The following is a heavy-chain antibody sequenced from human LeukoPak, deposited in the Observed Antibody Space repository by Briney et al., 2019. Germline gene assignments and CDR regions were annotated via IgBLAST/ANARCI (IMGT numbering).Heavy chain of an antibody. J-gene: IGHJ4*02. D-gene: IGHD6-6*01. CDR2: IKHDASEK. CDR1: GFTFSSYW. CDR3: AKQGDSSSSGFDY. Sequence: GGSLRLSCAASGFTFSSYWMSWVRQAPGKGLEWVANIKHDASEKYFMESLKGRFTISRDNSKNTLYLQMNSLRAEDTAVYYCAKQGDSSSSGFDYWGQGTLVTVSS. V-gene: IGHV3-7*01.